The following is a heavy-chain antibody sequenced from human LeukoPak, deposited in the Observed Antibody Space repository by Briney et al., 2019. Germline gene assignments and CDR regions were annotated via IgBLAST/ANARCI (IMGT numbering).Heavy chain of an antibody. D-gene: IGHD4-17*01. Sequence: ASVNVSCKASGGTFSSYAISWVRQAPGQGLEWMGIINPSGGSTSYAQKFQGRVTMTRDTSTSTVYMELSSLRSEDTAVYYCARVAHDYGDYVFDYWGQGTLVTVSS. CDR1: GGTFSSYA. CDR2: INPSGGST. CDR3: ARVAHDYGDYVFDY. V-gene: IGHV1-46*01. J-gene: IGHJ4*02.